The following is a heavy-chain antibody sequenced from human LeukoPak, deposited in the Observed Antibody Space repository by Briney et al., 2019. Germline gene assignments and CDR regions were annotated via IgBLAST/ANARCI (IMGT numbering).Heavy chain of an antibody. Sequence: PSETLSLTXTVSGGSISSYYWSWIRQPAGKGLEWIGRIYTSGSTNYNPSLKSRVTMSVDTSKNQFSLKLSSVTAADTAVYYCARDALGYCSSTSCYRPLYYWGQGTLVTVSS. J-gene: IGHJ4*02. CDR1: GGSISSYY. CDR3: ARDALGYCSSTSCYRPLYY. V-gene: IGHV4-4*07. CDR2: IYTSGST. D-gene: IGHD2-2*02.